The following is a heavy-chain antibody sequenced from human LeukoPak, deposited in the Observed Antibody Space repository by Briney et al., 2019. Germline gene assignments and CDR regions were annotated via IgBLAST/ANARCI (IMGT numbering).Heavy chain of an antibody. V-gene: IGHV1-2*02. Sequence: ASVKVSCKASGYTFTGYYMHWVRQVPGQGLEWMGWINPNSGGTNYAQKFQGRVTMTRDTSISTAYMELSRLRSDDTAVYYCARGESSSWYSHYYFDYWGQGTLVTVSS. CDR1: GYTFTGYY. CDR2: INPNSGGT. J-gene: IGHJ4*02. CDR3: ARGESSSWYSHYYFDY. D-gene: IGHD6-13*01.